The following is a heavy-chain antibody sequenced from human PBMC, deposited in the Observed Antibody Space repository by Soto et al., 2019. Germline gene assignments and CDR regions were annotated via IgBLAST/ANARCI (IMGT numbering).Heavy chain of an antibody. Sequence: QVQLVQSGAEEKKSGASVKVSCKASGYTFISYAMHWVRQAPGQSLEWMGWINPGNGDTKYSQTLQGRVTLTRDTSANTAYMELTSLNSADTAVYYCAAGGGGSRYWGQGTLFTVSS. J-gene: IGHJ4*02. D-gene: IGHD2-15*01. CDR2: INPGNGDT. V-gene: IGHV1-3*05. CDR3: AAGGGGSRY. CDR1: GYTFISYA.